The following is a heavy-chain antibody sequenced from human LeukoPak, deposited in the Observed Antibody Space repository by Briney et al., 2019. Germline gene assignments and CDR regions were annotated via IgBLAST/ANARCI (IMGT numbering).Heavy chain of an antibody. Sequence: SETLSLTCTVSGGSISSYYWSWIRQPPGKGLEWIGYIYYSGSTNYNPSLKSRVTISVDTSKNQFSLKLSSATAADTAVYYCARHPIYCSSTSCYLYCYFDLSGRGSLVTVSS. D-gene: IGHD2-2*01. V-gene: IGHV4-59*08. CDR3: ARHPIYCSSTSCYLYCYFDL. CDR2: IYYSGST. CDR1: GGSISSYY. J-gene: IGHJ2*01.